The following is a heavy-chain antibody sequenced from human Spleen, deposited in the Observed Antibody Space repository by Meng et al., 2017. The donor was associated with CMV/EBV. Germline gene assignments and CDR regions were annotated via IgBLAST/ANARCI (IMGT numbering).Heavy chain of an antibody. CDR3: ARASPGYYDTSGYFENYYFDY. J-gene: IGHJ4*02. Sequence: GGSPRLSCVGSGFSFNTYDMHWVRQAPGKGLEWVSGIGFRGERYFPGSVKGRFSISREDAKNSLYLQMNSLRAEDTAVYYCARASPGYYDTSGYFENYYFDYWGQGTLVTVSS. D-gene: IGHD3-22*01. CDR2: IGFRGER. V-gene: IGHV3-13*01. CDR1: GFSFNTYD.